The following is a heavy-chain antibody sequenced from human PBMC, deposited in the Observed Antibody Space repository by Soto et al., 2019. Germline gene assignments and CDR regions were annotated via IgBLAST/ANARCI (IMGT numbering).Heavy chain of an antibody. CDR3: ASTFGGVIVNLDY. V-gene: IGHV1-8*01. Sequence: QVQLEQSGAEVRNPGASVKVSCTASGYTLTSYDINWVRQAPGQGLEWMGWMNPKSGIKGYAQKFQGRVTMTSNPPISTAYMELSSLTSEDTAVYYCASTFGGVIVNLDYWGHGTLVTVSS. CDR2: MNPKSGIK. D-gene: IGHD3-16*02. J-gene: IGHJ4*01. CDR1: GYTLTSYD.